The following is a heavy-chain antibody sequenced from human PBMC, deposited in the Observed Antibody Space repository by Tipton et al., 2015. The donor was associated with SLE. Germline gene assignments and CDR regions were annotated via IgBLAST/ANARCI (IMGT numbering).Heavy chain of an antibody. CDR3: ARDWGVISWFDY. J-gene: IGHJ4*02. Sequence: SLRLSCAASRFIFSNYWMSWVRQAPGKGLERVATIKADGSEEIYGDSVKGRFTISRDNAKNSLYLQMNSLRAEDTAVYYCARDWGVISWFDYWGQGTLVTVSS. CDR1: RFIFSNYW. CDR2: IKADGSEE. D-gene: IGHD6-13*01. V-gene: IGHV3-7*01.